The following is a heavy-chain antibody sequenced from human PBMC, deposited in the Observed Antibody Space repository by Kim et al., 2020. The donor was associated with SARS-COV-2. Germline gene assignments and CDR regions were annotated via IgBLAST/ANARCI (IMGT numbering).Heavy chain of an antibody. V-gene: IGHV3-33*06. Sequence: GGSLILSCAASGFTFRNYGMHWVRQAPGKGLEWVAVIYSDASNQYYADSVKGRFTISRDNSKNSLYLQMNSLRAEDTAVYYCAKRGSAWDFDYWGQGTLV. CDR1: GFTFRNYG. CDR3: AKRGSAWDFDY. CDR2: IYSDASNQ. D-gene: IGHD6-19*01. J-gene: IGHJ4*02.